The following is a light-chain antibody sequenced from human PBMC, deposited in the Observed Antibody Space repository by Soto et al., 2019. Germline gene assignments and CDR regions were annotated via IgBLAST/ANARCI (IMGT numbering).Light chain of an antibody. CDR1: QGISSY. Sequence: LAALVGHSATITSRASQGISSYLEWYQPKQGKAXKXXLYAASSLQSGVASRFSGSGSGKDFTLNICSVQPGDCQPYDCGGGYWSRLAFG. J-gene: IGKJ4*01. CDR3: GGGYWSRLA. V-gene: IGKV1-39*01. CDR2: AAS.